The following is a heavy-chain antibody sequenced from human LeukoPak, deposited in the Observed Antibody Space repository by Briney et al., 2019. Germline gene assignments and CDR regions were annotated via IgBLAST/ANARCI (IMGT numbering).Heavy chain of an antibody. CDR2: IFHSGST. Sequence: ASETLSLTCSVSGYSISSGFYWGWIRQPPGKGLEWIGSIFHSGSTYYNPSLKSRVTISVDTSKNQFSLKLSSVTAADTAVYYCARANYYDRSGYSRGAFDIWGQGTMVTVSS. J-gene: IGHJ3*02. D-gene: IGHD3-22*01. CDR1: GYSISSGFY. V-gene: IGHV4-38-2*02. CDR3: ARANYYDRSGYSRGAFDI.